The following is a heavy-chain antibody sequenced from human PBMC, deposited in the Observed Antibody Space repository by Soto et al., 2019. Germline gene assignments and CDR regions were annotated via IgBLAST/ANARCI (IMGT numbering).Heavy chain of an antibody. CDR1: GFIFSDLH. V-gene: IGHV3-11*01. J-gene: IGHJ4*02. D-gene: IGHD1-20*01. Sequence: GGSLGLSSAASGFIFSDLHMTGIRQASGKGLELVAYISSRGDTIYYADSLRGRITISRDNDKDSLFLQMSSLRVEETAVYYCVRDRRISGINRGLDYWGRGTLVTVSS. CDR3: VRDRRISGINRGLDY. CDR2: ISSRGDTI.